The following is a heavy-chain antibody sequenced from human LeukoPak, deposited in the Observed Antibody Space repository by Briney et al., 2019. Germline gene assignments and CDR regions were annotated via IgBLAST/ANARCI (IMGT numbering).Heavy chain of an antibody. CDR3: ARARDRWSRYAFDI. D-gene: IGHD4-23*01. CDR1: GGTFSSYA. CDR2: IVPIFGTA. J-gene: IGHJ3*02. Sequence: ASLKLSCTASGGTFSSYAISWVRQAPGQGLEWMGGIVPIFGTANYAQKFQGRVTITADESTSTAYMELSSLRSEDTAVYYCARARDRWSRYAFDIWGQGTMVTVSS. V-gene: IGHV1-69*13.